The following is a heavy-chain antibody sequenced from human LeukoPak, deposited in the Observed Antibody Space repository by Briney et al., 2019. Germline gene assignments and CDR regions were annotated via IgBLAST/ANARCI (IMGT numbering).Heavy chain of an antibody. Sequence: SVKVSCKASGGTFRTYVFSWVRQDPGQGLEWMGGISPIFNAANYAQKFKGRVTITADEGTNTVYMEMSSLTSEDTAVYYCATDRSNHDNFDSWGQGTLVTVSS. CDR1: GGTFRTYV. CDR2: ISPIFNAA. J-gene: IGHJ4*02. CDR3: ATDRSNHDNFDS. D-gene: IGHD3-22*01. V-gene: IGHV1-69*13.